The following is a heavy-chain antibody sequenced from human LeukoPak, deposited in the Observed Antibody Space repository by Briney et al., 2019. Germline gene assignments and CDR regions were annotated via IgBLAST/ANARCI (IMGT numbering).Heavy chain of an antibody. CDR1: GGSISSGDYY. J-gene: IGHJ4*02. Sequence: PSETLSLTCTVSGGSISSGDYYWSWIRQPPGKGLEWIGYIYYSGSTYYNPSLKSRVTISRDTSKNQFSLRLSSVTAADTAVYYCGRAQPFDSWGQGTLVTVSS. CDR3: GRAQPFDS. CDR2: IYYSGST. V-gene: IGHV4-30-4*02.